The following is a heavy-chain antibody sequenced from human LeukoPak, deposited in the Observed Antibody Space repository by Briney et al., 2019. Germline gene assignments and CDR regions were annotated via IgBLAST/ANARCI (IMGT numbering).Heavy chain of an antibody. V-gene: IGHV3-74*01. CDR2: INSDGSST. J-gene: IGHJ4*02. D-gene: IGHD6-19*01. Sequence: GGSLRLSCAASGFTFSSYWMHWVRQAPGKGLVWVSRINSDGSSTSYADSVKGRFTISRDNAKNTLYLQMNNLRAEDTAVYYCAISSGWYTKYYFDYWGQGTLVTVSS. CDR3: AISSGWYTKYYFDY. CDR1: GFTFSSYW.